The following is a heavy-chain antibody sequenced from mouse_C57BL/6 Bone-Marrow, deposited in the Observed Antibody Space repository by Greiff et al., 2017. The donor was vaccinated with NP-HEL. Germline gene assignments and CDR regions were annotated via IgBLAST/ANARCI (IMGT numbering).Heavy chain of an antibody. CDR2: IDPEDGET. Sequence: EVHLVESGAELVKPGASVKLSCTASGFNIKDYYMHWVKQRTEQGLEWIGRIDPEDGETKYAPKFQGKATIPADTSSNTAYLQLSSLTSEDTAVYYCARWDWDSAWFAYWGQGTLVTVSA. J-gene: IGHJ3*01. V-gene: IGHV14-2*01. D-gene: IGHD4-1*01. CDR1: GFNIKDYY. CDR3: ARWDWDSAWFAY.